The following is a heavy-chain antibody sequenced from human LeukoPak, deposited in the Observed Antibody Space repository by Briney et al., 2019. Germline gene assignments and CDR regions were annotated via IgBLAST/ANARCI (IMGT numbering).Heavy chain of an antibody. J-gene: IGHJ4*02. CDR3: ARHPSIAARPDY. CDR1: GYSFTSYW. Sequence: GESLKISCKGFGYSFTSYWIGWVRQMPGKGLEWMGIIYPGDSDTRYGPSFQGHVTISADKSINTAYLQWSSLKASDTAMYYCARHPSIAARPDYWGQGTLVTVSS. CDR2: IYPGDSDT. D-gene: IGHD6-6*01. V-gene: IGHV5-51*01.